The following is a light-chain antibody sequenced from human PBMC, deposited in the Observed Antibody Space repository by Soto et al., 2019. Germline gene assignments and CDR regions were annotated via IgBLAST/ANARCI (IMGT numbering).Light chain of an antibody. V-gene: IGLV4-69*01. Sequence: QSVLAQSPSASASLGASVKLTCTLSSGHSSYASAWHQQQPEKGPRYLMKINSDGSHSKGDGIPDRFSGSSSGAERYLIISSLQSEDEADYYCQTWGTGIHVFGTGTKLTVL. CDR2: INSDGSH. CDR1: SGHSSYA. CDR3: QTWGTGIHV. J-gene: IGLJ1*01.